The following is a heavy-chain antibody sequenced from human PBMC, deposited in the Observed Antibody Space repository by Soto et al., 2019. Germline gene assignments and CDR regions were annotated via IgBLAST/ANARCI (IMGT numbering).Heavy chain of an antibody. V-gene: IGHV1-69*06. CDR3: AIDLATPGPRFSDYAMDV. D-gene: IGHD6-13*01. Sequence: QVQLVQSGAAVKKPGSSVKVSCKASGGSFSSYAISWVRQAPGQGLEWMGGIVPFFGTANYAQKFQARVTITADKSTSTAYMELSNLRSEDTAVYYCAIDLATPGPRFSDYAMDVWGQGTTVTVSS. CDR2: IVPFFGTA. J-gene: IGHJ6*02. CDR1: GGSFSSYA.